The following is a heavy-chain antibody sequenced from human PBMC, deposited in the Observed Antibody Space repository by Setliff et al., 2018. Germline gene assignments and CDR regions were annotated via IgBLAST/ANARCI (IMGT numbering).Heavy chain of an antibody. D-gene: IGHD3-22*01. CDR2: ISSYNGNT. J-gene: IGHJ3*02. CDR1: GYSFQRYG. Sequence: ASVKVSCKASGYSFQRYGINWLRQAPGQGLEWLGWISSYNGNTKYAQTVQDRIRVTTDTSTSTSYMELWSLRSDDTAVYFCARSSDSGYYHQRDAFDIWGQGTRVTVSS. V-gene: IGHV1-18*04. CDR3: ARSSDSGYYHQRDAFDI.